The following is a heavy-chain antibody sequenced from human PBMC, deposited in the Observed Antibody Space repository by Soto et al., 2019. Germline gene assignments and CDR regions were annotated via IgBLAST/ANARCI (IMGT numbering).Heavy chain of an antibody. CDR1: GDSFSNYA. J-gene: IGHJ6*02. CDR3: ARAVRTGFYGIDV. Sequence: QVQLVQSGAEVKKPGSSGKVSCRASGDSFSNYAVNWLRQAPGRGLEWMGGLIPVFGTSNYAEKFQGRVTITADESTSTAYMELSSLTSEDTAVYYCARAVRTGFYGIDVWGQGTTVSVSS. CDR2: LIPVFGTS. V-gene: IGHV1-69*01.